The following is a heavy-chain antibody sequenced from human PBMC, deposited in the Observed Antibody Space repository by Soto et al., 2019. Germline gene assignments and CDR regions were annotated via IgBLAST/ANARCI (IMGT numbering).Heavy chain of an antibody. V-gene: IGHV4-31*03. J-gene: IGHJ4*02. Sequence: SSETLSLTCTFSGGSISSGGYYWSWIRQHAGKGLEWIGNIYYSGSIYYNPSLKSRVTMSVDTSKNQFSLKLSSVTAADTAVYYCARALRYYDNSGYHDHWGQGTLVTISS. CDR2: IYYSGSI. D-gene: IGHD3-22*01. CDR3: ARALRYYDNSGYHDH. CDR1: GGSISSGGYY.